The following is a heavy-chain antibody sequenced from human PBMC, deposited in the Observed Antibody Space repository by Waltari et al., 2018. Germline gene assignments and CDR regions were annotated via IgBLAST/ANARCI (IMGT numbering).Heavy chain of an antibody. CDR3: ARRITMVRGDAFDI. CDR2: VVPEDGET. Sequence: QVQLVQSGAEVKKPGASVKVSCKVSGYTLTELSMHWVRKAPGKGLAWMGGVVPEDGETIYVQKFQGRVTMTVYTDTDTAYMGLSSLGSEDTAVYYCARRITMVRGDAFDIWGQGTMVTVSS. V-gene: IGHV1-24*01. CDR1: GYTLTELS. J-gene: IGHJ3*02. D-gene: IGHD3-10*01.